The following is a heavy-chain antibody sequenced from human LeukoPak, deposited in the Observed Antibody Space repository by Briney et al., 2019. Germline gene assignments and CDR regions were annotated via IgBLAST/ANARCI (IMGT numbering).Heavy chain of an antibody. CDR2: FDPEDAET. V-gene: IGHV1-24*01. J-gene: IGHJ4*02. D-gene: IGHD3-10*01. Sequence: SVTVSYTVSGYTLSELSMHWVRQAPGKGLEWMGGFDPEDAETIYAQKFQGRVTMTEDASTDTAYMELSSLRSEDTAVYYCATLPVRKASPWYFDYWGQGTLVTVSS. CDR3: ATLPVRKASPWYFDY. CDR1: GYTLSELS.